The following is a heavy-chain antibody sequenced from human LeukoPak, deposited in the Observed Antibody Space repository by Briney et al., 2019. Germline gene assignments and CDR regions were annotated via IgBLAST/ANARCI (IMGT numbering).Heavy chain of an antibody. J-gene: IGHJ4*02. Sequence: PSETLSLTCTVSGGSISSYYWSWIRQPAGKGLEWIGHIYNSGSTNYNPSLKGRVTMSVATSKNQFSLHLNSVTAADTAAYYCARSAFLVTAPGLYYFDYWGQGTLVAVSS. CDR2: IYNSGST. CDR3: ARSAFLVTAPGLYYFDY. CDR1: GGSISSYY. D-gene: IGHD6-13*01. V-gene: IGHV4-4*07.